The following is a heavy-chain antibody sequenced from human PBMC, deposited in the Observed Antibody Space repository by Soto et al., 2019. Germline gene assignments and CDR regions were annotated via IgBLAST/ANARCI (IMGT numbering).Heavy chain of an antibody. CDR3: ARSTRIPFGY. CDR2: INHSGST. V-gene: IGHV4-34*01. CDR1: GGSFSGYY. D-gene: IGHD2-15*01. Sequence: PSETLSLTCAVYGGSFSGYYWSWIRQPPGKGLEWIGEINHSGSTNYNPSLKSRVTISVDTSKNQFSLKLSSVTAADTAVYYCARSTRIPFGYWGQGTLVTVSS. J-gene: IGHJ4*02.